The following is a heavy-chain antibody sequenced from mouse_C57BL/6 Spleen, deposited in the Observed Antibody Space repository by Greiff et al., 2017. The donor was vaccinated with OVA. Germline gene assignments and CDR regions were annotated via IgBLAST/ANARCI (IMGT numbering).Heavy chain of an antibody. V-gene: IGHV14-4*01. D-gene: IGHD2-4*01. CDR2: IDPENGDT. Sequence: VQLQQSGAELVRPGASVKLSCTASGFNIKDDYMHWVKQRPEQGLEWIGWIDPENGDTEYASKFQGKATITADTSSNTAYLQLSSLTSEDSAVYYCARSWDYDEDYAMDYWGQGTSVTVSS. CDR1: GFNIKDDY. J-gene: IGHJ4*01. CDR3: ARSWDYDEDYAMDY.